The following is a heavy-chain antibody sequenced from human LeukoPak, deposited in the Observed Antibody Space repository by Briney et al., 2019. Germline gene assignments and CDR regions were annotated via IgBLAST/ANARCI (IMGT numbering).Heavy chain of an antibody. CDR1: GFTFSSYW. V-gene: IGHV3-7*01. J-gene: IGHJ4*02. D-gene: IGHD3-22*01. CDR3: AKADSSGYYSLDY. Sequence: GGSLRLSCAASGFTFSSYWMSWVRQAPGKGLEWVTNIKQDGSEKYYVDSVKGRFTISRDNSKNTLYLQMNSLRAEDTAVYYCAKADSSGYYSLDYWGQGTLVTVSS. CDR2: IKQDGSEK.